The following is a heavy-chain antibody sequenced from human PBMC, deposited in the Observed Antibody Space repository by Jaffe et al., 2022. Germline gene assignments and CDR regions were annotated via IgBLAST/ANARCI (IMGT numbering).Heavy chain of an antibody. CDR3: LGQPVYSSSWYDRDY. V-gene: IGHV1-2*06. CDR2: INPNSGGT. Sequence: QVQLVQSGAEVKKPGASVKVSCKASGYTFTGYYMHWVRQAPGQGLEWMGRINPNSGGTNYAQKFQGRVTMTRDTSISTAYMELSRLRSDDTAVYYCLGQPVYSSSWYDRDYWGQGTLVTVSS. CDR1: GYTFTGYY. D-gene: IGHD6-13*01. J-gene: IGHJ4*02.